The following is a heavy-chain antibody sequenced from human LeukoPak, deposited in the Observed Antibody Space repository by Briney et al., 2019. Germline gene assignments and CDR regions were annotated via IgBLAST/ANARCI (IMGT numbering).Heavy chain of an antibody. Sequence: SVKVSCKASGGTFSSYAISWVRQAPGQGLEWMGRIIPILGIANYAQKFQGRVTITTDESTSTAYMELSSLRSEDTAVYYCARDYYDSSGYYGRNAFDIWGQGTMVTVSS. CDR2: IIPILGIA. CDR3: ARDYYDSSGYYGRNAFDI. V-gene: IGHV1-69*04. J-gene: IGHJ3*02. CDR1: GGTFSSYA. D-gene: IGHD3-22*01.